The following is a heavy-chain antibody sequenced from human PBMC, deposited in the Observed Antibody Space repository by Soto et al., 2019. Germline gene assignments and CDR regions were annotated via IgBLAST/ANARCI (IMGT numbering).Heavy chain of an antibody. Sequence: ASVKVSCKVSGYTLTELSMHWVRQAPGKGLEWMGGFDPEDGETIYAQKFQGRVTMTEDTSTDTAYMELSSLRSEDTAVYYCATGYDFWSGTDYWGQGTLVTVSS. CDR3: ATGYDFWSGTDY. V-gene: IGHV1-24*01. D-gene: IGHD3-3*01. CDR2: FDPEDGET. CDR1: GYTLTELS. J-gene: IGHJ4*02.